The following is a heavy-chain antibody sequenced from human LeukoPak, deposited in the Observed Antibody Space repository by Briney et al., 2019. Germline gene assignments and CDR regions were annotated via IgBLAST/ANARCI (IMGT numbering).Heavy chain of an antibody. CDR1: GFTVSSNY. J-gene: IGHJ4*02. Sequence: PGGSLRLSCAASGFTVSSNYMSWVRQAPGKGLEWVSVIYSGGSTYYADSVKGRFTISRDNSKNTLYLQMNSLRAEDTAVYYCAKAPSGSSSWYGSYFDYWGQGTLVTVSS. CDR2: IYSGGST. CDR3: AKAPSGSSSWYGSYFDY. V-gene: IGHV3-66*01. D-gene: IGHD6-13*01.